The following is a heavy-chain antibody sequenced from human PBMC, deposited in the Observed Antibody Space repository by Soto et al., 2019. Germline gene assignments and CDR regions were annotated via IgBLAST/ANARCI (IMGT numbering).Heavy chain of an antibody. V-gene: IGHV1-46*01. CDR2: INPGGGST. CDR3: ARTHMITFGGVIVTRNPRGAFDI. CDR1: GYTFTSYY. Sequence: GASVKVSCKASGYTFTSYYMHWVRQAPGQGLEWMGIINPGGGSTSYAQKFQGRVTMTRDTSTSTVYMELSSLRSEDTAVYYCARTHMITFGGVIVTRNPRGAFDIWGQGTMVTVSS. J-gene: IGHJ3*02. D-gene: IGHD3-16*02.